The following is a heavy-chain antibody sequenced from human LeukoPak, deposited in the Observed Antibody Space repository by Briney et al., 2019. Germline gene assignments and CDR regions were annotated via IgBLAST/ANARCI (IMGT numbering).Heavy chain of an antibody. V-gene: IGHV4-4*07. CDR2: IYTSGST. J-gene: IGHJ5*02. CDR1: GGSISSYY. D-gene: IGHD6-13*01. Sequence: PSETLSLTCTVSGGSISSYYWSWIRQPAGKGLEWIGRIYTSGSTNYNPSLKSRVTMSVDTSKNQFSLKLSSVTAADTAVYYCARAALRSIAAAGKPTQNWFDPWGQGTLVTVSS. CDR3: ARAALRSIAAAGKPTQNWFDP.